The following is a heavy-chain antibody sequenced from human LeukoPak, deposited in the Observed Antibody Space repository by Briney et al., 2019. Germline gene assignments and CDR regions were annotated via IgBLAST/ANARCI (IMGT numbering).Heavy chain of an antibody. CDR3: AGVSGYDFHPIDY. CDR2: INAGNGNT. Sequence: ASVKVSCKASGYTFTSYAMRWVRQAPGQRLEWMGWINAGNGNTKYSQKFQGRVTITRDTSASTAYMELSSLRSEDTAVYYCAGVSGYDFHPIDYWGQGTLVTVSS. J-gene: IGHJ4*02. V-gene: IGHV1-3*01. CDR1: GYTFTSYA. D-gene: IGHD5-12*01.